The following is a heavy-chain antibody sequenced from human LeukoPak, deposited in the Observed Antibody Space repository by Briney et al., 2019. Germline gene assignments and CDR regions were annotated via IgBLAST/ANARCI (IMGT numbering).Heavy chain of an antibody. J-gene: IGHJ4*02. CDR2: INSDDKT. CDR1: GFTFSTYS. V-gene: IGHV3-23*01. CDR3: AKEPPQCGADCFSLLDY. D-gene: IGHD2-21*02. Sequence: GGSLRLSCAASGFTFSTYSMSWVRQAPGKGLEWVSLINSDDKTYYADSVEGRFTISRDNSKNMLFLQMNSLTADDTAVFYCAKEPPQCGADCFSLLDYWGQGTLVTVSS.